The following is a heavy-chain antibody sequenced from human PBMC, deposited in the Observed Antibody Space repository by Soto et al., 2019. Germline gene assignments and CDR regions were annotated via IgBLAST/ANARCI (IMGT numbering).Heavy chain of an antibody. J-gene: IGHJ4*02. V-gene: IGHV1-2*02. Sequence: GASVKVSCKASGYTFTGYYLHWVRQAPGQGLEWMGWISGNSGGTNYAQKFQGRVTMTRDTSIITAYMDLSRLTSDDTAVYYCARGYCSDSGCSPFFDYWGQGSLVTVSS. CDR2: ISGNSGGT. D-gene: IGHD2-15*01. CDR1: GYTFTGYY. CDR3: ARGYCSDSGCSPFFDY.